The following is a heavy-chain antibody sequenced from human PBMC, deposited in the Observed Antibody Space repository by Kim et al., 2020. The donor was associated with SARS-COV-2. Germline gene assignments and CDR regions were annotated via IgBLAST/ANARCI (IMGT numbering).Heavy chain of an antibody. CDR2: GST. CDR3: AAGNIFNF. D-gene: IGHD6-13*01. Sequence: GSTFYNPSLKSRVTISVDKSRDQFSLKMNSVTAADTAVYYCAAGNIFNFWGQGTVVSVSS. V-gene: IGHV4-61*05. J-gene: IGHJ4*02.